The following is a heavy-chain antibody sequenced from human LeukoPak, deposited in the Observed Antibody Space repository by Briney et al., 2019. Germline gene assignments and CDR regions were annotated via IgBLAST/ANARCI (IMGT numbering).Heavy chain of an antibody. CDR2: IYWDDDK. CDR3: AHFSSGYVDAFDI. V-gene: IGHV2-5*02. J-gene: IGHJ3*02. CDR1: GVSLSTSGGG. Sequence: EAGPTPVKTTQNLTLTCTFSGVSLSTSGGGVGWVPPPPGKALGWLALIYWDDDKRYSPSLKSRLTITKDTSKNQVVLTMTNMDPVDTATYYCAHFSSGYVDAFDIWGQGTMVTVSS. D-gene: IGHD3-22*01.